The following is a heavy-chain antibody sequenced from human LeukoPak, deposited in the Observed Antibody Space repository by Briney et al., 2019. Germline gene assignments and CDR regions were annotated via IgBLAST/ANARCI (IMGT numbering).Heavy chain of an antibody. CDR2: ISYDGTNK. V-gene: IGHV3-30*01. J-gene: IGHJ5*01. CDR1: GFIFRNYA. CDR3: AREIDS. Sequence: SGGSLRLSCAASGFIFRNYAMHWVRQAPGKGLDWVAVISYDGTNKYYADSVKGRFTISRDNSKNTLFLQMNSLRVEDTAVYYCAREIDSWGQGTLVTVSS.